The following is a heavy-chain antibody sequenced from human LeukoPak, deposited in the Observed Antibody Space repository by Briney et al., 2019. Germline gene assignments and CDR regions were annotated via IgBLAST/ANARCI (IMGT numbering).Heavy chain of an antibody. V-gene: IGHV3-21*01. CDR3: ARDRSTSRYYHGMDV. Sequence: GGSLRLSCAASDSTFSSFSMRWVRQAPGKGLCWVAAISSRSAHIYYADSVKGRFTISRDNAKKSLYLEMNNLRADDTAVYYCARDRSTSRYYHGMDVWGPGTTVIVSS. J-gene: IGHJ6*02. CDR1: DSTFSSFS. D-gene: IGHD2-2*01. CDR2: ISSRSAHI.